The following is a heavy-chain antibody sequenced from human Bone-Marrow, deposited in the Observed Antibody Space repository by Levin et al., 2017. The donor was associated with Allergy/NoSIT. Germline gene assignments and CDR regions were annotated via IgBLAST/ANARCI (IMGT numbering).Heavy chain of an antibody. CDR1: GFSFNSYA. V-gene: IGHV3-30*14. J-gene: IGHJ6*02. D-gene: IGHD2-21*01. Sequence: QAGGSLRLSCAASGFSFNSYALHWVRQAPAKGLEWVAVISYDGSSKYYSDSVKGRFTISRDNSKNTLWLQMNSLRPEDTAVYFCARDRVDGDYSYYYGLNVWGQGTTVTVSS. CDR3: ARDRVDGDYSYYYGLNV. CDR2: ISYDGSSK.